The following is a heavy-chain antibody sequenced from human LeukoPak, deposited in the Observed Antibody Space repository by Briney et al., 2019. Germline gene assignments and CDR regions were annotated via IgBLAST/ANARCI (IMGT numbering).Heavy chain of an antibody. CDR3: AREGVSGQWLVRGYFDY. D-gene: IGHD6-19*01. CDR1: GGSISSSSYY. J-gene: IGHJ4*02. Sequence: SETLSLTCTVSGGSISSSSYYWGWIRQPPGEGLKWIGSIYYSGSTYYNPSLKSRVTISVDTSKNQFSLKLSSVTAADTAVYYCAREGVSGQWLVRGYFDYWGQGTLVTVSS. V-gene: IGHV4-39*07. CDR2: IYYSGST.